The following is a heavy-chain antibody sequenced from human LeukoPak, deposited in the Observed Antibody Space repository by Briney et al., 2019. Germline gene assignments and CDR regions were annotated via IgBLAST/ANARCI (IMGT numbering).Heavy chain of an antibody. Sequence: SGGSLRLSCAASGFTFSSSGMHWVRQAPGKGLEWVAFISYDGSNRYYADSVKGRSTISRDNSKNTLYLQMNSLRAEDTAVYYCAKETRGSYSDYWGQGTLVTVSS. CDR2: ISYDGSNR. V-gene: IGHV3-30*02. J-gene: IGHJ4*02. D-gene: IGHD5-12*01. CDR1: GFTFSSSG. CDR3: AKETRGSYSDY.